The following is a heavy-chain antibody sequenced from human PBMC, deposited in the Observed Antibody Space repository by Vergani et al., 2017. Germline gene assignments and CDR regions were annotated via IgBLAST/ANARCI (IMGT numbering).Heavy chain of an antibody. V-gene: IGHV3-30*02. Sequence: QVQLVESGGGVVQPGGSLRLSCAASGFTFSSYGMHWVRQALGKGLEWVAFIRYDGSNKYYADSVKGRFTISRDNSKNTLYLQMNSLRAEDTAVYYCAKDEVVGATKRWGYYYYGMDVWGQGTTVTVSS. D-gene: IGHD1-26*01. CDR2: IRYDGSNK. J-gene: IGHJ6*02. CDR3: AKDEVVGATKRWGYYYYGMDV. CDR1: GFTFSSYG.